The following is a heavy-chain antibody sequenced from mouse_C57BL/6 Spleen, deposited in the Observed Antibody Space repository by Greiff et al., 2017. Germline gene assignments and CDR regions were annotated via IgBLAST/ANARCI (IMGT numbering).Heavy chain of an antibody. D-gene: IGHD2-3*01. CDR1: GFTFSSYA. CDR2: ISDGGSYT. Sequence: EVKLVESGGGLVKPGGSLKLSCAASGFTFSSYAMSWVRQTPEKRLEWVATISDGGSYTYYPDNVKGRFTISRDNAKNNLYLQMSHLKSEDTAMYYCAREGYDGYYVRFADWGQGTLVTVSA. V-gene: IGHV5-4*01. J-gene: IGHJ3*01. CDR3: AREGYDGYYVRFAD.